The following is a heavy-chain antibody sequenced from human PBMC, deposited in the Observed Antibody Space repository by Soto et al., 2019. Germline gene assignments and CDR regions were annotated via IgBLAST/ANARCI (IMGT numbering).Heavy chain of an antibody. Sequence: EVQLVESRGGLVQPGRSLRLTCAASGFTFDGYTMHWVRQVPGKGLEWVSGITWNSGFITYADSLKGRFTISRDNAKNSLYLQMNSLRPEDTALYYCVKGYCSSSSCLPPHFYFYMDVSGRGTSVTVSS. CDR2: ITWNSGFI. CDR3: VKGYCSSSSCLPPHFYFYMDV. CDR1: GFTFDGYT. J-gene: IGHJ6*03. V-gene: IGHV3-9*01. D-gene: IGHD2-15*01.